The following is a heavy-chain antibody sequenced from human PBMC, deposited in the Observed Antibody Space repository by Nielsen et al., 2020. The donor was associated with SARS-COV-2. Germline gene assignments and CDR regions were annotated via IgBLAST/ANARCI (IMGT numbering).Heavy chain of an antibody. J-gene: IGHJ6*02. CDR2: LYYSGIT. D-gene: IGHD3-9*01. Sequence: RQAPGKGLEWIGNLYYSGITNYNPSLKSRVTISVDTSKNQFSLKLSSVTAADTAVYYCARGSHAVYDILTGYPLYYYYYGMDVWGQGTTVTVSS. CDR3: ARGSHAVYDILTGYPLYYYYYGMDV. V-gene: IGHV4-59*01.